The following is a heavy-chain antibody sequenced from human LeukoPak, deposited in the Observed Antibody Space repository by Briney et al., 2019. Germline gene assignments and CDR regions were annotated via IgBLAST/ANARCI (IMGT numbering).Heavy chain of an antibody. Sequence: PSETLSLTCTVSGGSISDFYWSWIWQPAGKGLEWIGRIYISGNTNYNPSLKSRVTMSLDTSKNHFSLRLRSVTAAGTAVYYCARNAGDYWGQGTLVTVSS. V-gene: IGHV4-4*07. J-gene: IGHJ4*02. CDR1: GGSISDFY. CDR3: ARNAGDY. CDR2: IYISGNT. D-gene: IGHD1-1*01.